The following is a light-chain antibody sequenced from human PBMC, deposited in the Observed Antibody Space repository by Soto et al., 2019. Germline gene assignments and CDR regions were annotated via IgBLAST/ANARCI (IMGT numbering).Light chain of an antibody. J-gene: IGKJ4*01. CDR1: QSVSSW. CDR2: KAS. Sequence: DIQMTQSPSTLSASVGDRVTITCRASQSVSSWLAWYQQKPGNAPQLLIYKASNLESGVPSSFIGSGSGAAFTLTISSLQPDDFASYCCQQHITYPLTFGGGTKVEIK. CDR3: QQHITYPLT. V-gene: IGKV1-5*03.